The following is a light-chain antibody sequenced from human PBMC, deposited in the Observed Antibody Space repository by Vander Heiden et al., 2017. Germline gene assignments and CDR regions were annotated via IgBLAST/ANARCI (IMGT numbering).Light chain of an antibody. J-gene: IGKJ2*01. CDR1: QSISIW. CDR2: KAS. CDR3: QHYNNCPYT. V-gene: IGKV1-5*03. Sequence: DIQMTQSPSTLSASAGDRVTITCRASQSISIWLAWYQQKPGKAPNLLIYKASSLESGVPSRFSGSGSGTEFTLTISSLQPDDFATYYCQHYNNCPYTFGQGTKLEIK.